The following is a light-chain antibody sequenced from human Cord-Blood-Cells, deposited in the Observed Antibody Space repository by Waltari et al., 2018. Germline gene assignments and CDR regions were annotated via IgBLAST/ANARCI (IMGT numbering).Light chain of an antibody. J-gene: IGLJ3*02. V-gene: IGLV1-47*01. CDR1: SSNLGSNY. Sequence: QSVLPQPPSASGSPGQRITPSCSGSSSNLGSNYVYWYQQLPGTAPKLLIYRNNQRPSGGPDRFSGSKSGTSAALAISGRRSEDEADYYCAAWDDSLSGWVFGGGTKLTVL. CDR3: AAWDDSLSGWV. CDR2: RNN.